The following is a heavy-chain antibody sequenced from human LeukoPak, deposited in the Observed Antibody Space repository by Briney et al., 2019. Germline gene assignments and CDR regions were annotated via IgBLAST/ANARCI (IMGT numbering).Heavy chain of an antibody. J-gene: IGHJ3*02. D-gene: IGHD3-10*01. Sequence: PSETLSLTCTVSGGSISSYYWSWIRQPPGKGLEWIGYIYYSGSTNYNPSLKSRVTISVDTSKNQFSLKLSSVTAADTAVYCCARYGSGSYYDPGTLDAFDIWGQGTMVTVSS. CDR2: IYYSGST. CDR3: ARYGSGSYYDPGTLDAFDI. CDR1: GGSISSYY. V-gene: IGHV4-59*01.